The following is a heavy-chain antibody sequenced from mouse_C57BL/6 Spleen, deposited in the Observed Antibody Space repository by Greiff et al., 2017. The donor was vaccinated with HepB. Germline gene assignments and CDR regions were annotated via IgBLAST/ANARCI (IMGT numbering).Heavy chain of an antibody. CDR1: GYTFTDYN. V-gene: IGHV1-18*01. D-gene: IGHD1-1*01. CDR2: INPNNGGT. CDR3: ARRGEIYYGSSPSYFDY. J-gene: IGHJ2*01. Sequence: EVQLQQSGPELVKPGASVKIPCKASGYTFTDYNMDWVKQSHGKSLEWIGDINPNNGGTIYNQKFKGKATLTVDKSSSTAYMELRSLTSEDTAVYYCARRGEIYYGSSPSYFDYWGQGTTLTVSS.